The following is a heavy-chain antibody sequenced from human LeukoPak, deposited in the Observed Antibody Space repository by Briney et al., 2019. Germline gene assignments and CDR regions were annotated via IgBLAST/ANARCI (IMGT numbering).Heavy chain of an antibody. Sequence: PTGGSLRLSCAASGFTFSSYAMSWVRQAPGKGLEWVSAISGSGGSTYYADSVKGRFTISGDNSKNTLYLQMNSLRAEDTAVYYCAKLGSSGLFDYWGQGTLVTVSS. J-gene: IGHJ4*02. V-gene: IGHV3-23*01. CDR2: ISGSGGST. D-gene: IGHD6-19*01. CDR3: AKLGSSGLFDY. CDR1: GFTFSSYA.